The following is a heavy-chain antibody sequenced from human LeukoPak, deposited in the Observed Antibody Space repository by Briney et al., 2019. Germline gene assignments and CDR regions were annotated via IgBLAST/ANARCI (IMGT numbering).Heavy chain of an antibody. Sequence: SGGSLRLSCAASGFTFKSYGMTWVRQVPGKGLEWVSSITGAGSSTKYADSVSGRFTISRDNSKNTLSLQMTGLRAEATAVYYCARKVAVAMDLDYWGQGTLVTVSS. J-gene: IGHJ4*02. CDR3: ARKVAVAMDLDY. D-gene: IGHD5-18*01. V-gene: IGHV3-23*01. CDR1: GFTFKSYG. CDR2: ITGAGSST.